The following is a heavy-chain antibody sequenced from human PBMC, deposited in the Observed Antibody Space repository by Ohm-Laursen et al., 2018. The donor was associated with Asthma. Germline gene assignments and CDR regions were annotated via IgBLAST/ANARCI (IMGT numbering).Heavy chain of an antibody. CDR3: ARDSSGWYVKGYFDY. CDR1: GFTFSSYA. Sequence: SLRLSCVAPGFTFSSYAMHWVRQAPGKGLEWVAVISYDGSNKYYADSVKGRFTISRDNSKNTLYLQMNSLRAEDTAVYYCARDSSGWYVKGYFDYWGQGTLVTVSS. D-gene: IGHD6-19*01. V-gene: IGHV3-30-3*01. CDR2: ISYDGSNK. J-gene: IGHJ4*02.